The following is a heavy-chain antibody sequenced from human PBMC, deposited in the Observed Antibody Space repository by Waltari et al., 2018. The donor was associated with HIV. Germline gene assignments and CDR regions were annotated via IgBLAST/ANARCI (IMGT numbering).Heavy chain of an antibody. V-gene: IGHV3-7*01. J-gene: IGHJ4*02. CDR1: GFTFNSYR. CDR3: AREIGGNYYDYYFDY. Sequence: EVQLVESGGGLVQPGGSLRLSCAASGFTFNSYRMNWVRPAPGKGREWVANIKEDGTEKYYVDSVKCRFTISRDNAQNALYLQLNSLRAEDTAVYYCAREIGGNYYDYYFDYWGQGARVTVSS. D-gene: IGHD1-26*01. CDR2: IKEDGTEK.